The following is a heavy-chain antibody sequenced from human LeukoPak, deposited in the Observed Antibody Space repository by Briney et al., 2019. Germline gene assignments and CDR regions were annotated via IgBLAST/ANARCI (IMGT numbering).Heavy chain of an antibody. D-gene: IGHD2-2*01. CDR1: GGSISSGSYY. V-gene: IGHV4-61*02. J-gene: IGHJ3*02. CDR2: IYTSGST. Sequence: PSETLSLTCTVSGGSISSGSYYWSWIRQPAGKGLEWIGRIYTSGSTNYNPSLKSRVTISVDTTKNQFSLKLSSVTAADTAVYYCAREKPGGLYCSSTSCYYFDAFDIWGQGTMVTVSS. CDR3: AREKPGGLYCSSTSCYYFDAFDI.